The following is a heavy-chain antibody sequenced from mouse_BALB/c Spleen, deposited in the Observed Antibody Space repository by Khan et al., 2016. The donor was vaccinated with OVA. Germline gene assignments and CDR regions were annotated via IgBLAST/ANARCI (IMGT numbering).Heavy chain of an antibody. D-gene: IGHD2-4*01. CDR3: ARNYDYDEGLAY. Sequence: QVQLQQSGPGLVQPSQSLSITCTVSGFSLTTYGVHWVRQSPGKGLEWLGVIWSGGTTDYSAAFISRLSITKDNSKSQVFFNRNSLQANDTAIYYCARNYDYDEGLAYWGQGTLVTVSA. V-gene: IGHV2-2*02. CDR2: IWSGGTT. J-gene: IGHJ3*01. CDR1: GFSLTTYG.